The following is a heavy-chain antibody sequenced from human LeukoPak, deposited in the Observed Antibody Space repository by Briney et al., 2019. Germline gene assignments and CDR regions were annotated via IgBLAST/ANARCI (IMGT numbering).Heavy chain of an antibody. CDR2: IIAYDGNT. CDR1: GYTFTSYG. CDR3: ARNVGPPNRLVTTKGYFDY. V-gene: IGHV1-18*01. D-gene: IGHD3-9*01. Sequence: ASVQVSCKASGYTFTSYGIIWVRQAPGQGLEWMGWIIAYDGNTNYAQNFQGRVTMTTDTSTSTAYMELRSLRSDDTAVYYCARNVGPPNRLVTTKGYFDYWGQGTLVTVSS. J-gene: IGHJ4*02.